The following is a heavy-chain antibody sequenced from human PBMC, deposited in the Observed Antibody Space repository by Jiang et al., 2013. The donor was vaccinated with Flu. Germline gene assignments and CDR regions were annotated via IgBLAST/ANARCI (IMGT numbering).Heavy chain of an antibody. Sequence: WVRPGVQGRGLEWVSTITGRDGNTFYADSVRGRFTISRDNSKSILNLQMNSLRAEDTAIYYCAKDFTNFYDSSGYHYFDLWGQGTLVSVSS. V-gene: IGHV3-23*01. D-gene: IGHD3-22*01. CDR3: AKDFTNFYDSSGYHYFDL. J-gene: IGHJ4*02. CDR2: ITGRDGNT.